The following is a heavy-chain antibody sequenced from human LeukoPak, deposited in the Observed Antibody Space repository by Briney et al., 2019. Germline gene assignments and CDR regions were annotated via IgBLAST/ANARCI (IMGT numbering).Heavy chain of an antibody. CDR3: ARGRGYADY. CDR2: IYYSGST. D-gene: IGHD6-25*01. V-gene: IGHV4-59*01. Sequence: SETLSLTCAVYGGSFSGYYWSWVRQPPGKGLEWIGYIYYSGSTNYNPSLKSRVTISVDTSKNQFSLKLTSVTSADTALYYCARGRGYADYWGQGALVTVSS. J-gene: IGHJ4*02. CDR1: GGSFSGYY.